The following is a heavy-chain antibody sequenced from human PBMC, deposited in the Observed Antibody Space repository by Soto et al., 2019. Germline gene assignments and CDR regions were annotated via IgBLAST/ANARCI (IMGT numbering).Heavy chain of an antibody. J-gene: IGHJ5*02. V-gene: IGHV1-46*03. Sequence: ASVKVSCKASGYTFTSYYMHWVRQAPGQGLEWMGIINPSGGSTSYAQKFQGRVTMTRDTSTSTVYMELSSLRSEDTAVYYCARAWGYGGGGSCYTNWCAPWGKEPLVTVPS. CDR1: GYTFTSYY. CDR3: ARAWGYGGGGSCYTNWCAP. CDR2: INPSGGST. D-gene: IGHD2-15*01.